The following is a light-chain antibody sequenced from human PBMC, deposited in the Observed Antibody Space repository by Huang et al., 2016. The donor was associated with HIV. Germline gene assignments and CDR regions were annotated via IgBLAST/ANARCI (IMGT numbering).Light chain of an antibody. CDR1: QRVSSSF. J-gene: IGKJ3*01. CDR2: GAY. CDR3: QQYSSSFT. V-gene: IGKV3-20*01. Sequence: EIVLTQSPGTLSLSPGERATLPCRASQRVSSSFLAWYQQKPGQAPRLLIYGAYNRATGIPDRFSGSGSGTDFTLTISRLEPEDFAVYYCQQYSSSFTFGPGTKVDIK.